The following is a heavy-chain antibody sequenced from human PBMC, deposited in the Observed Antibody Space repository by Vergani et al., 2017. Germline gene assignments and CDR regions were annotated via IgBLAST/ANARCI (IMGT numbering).Heavy chain of an antibody. CDR1: GFSFSSYG. J-gene: IGHJ6*03. V-gene: IGHV3-30*03. D-gene: IGHD2-2*03. CDR2: ISYDGHDK. CDR3: VRDSGYCTSISCDYYYYYYMDV. Sequence: QVQVVESGGGVVRPGRSLRLSCAASGFSFSSYGMHWVRPAPGKGLEWVAVISYDGHDKYYADSVKGRFTVSRDNSKDTLYLQMNSLRTEDTAVFYCVRDSGYCTSISCDYYYYYYMDVWGKGTTVTVSS.